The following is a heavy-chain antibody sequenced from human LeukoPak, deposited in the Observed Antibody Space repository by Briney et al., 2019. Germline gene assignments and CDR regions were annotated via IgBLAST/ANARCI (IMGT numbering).Heavy chain of an antibody. Sequence: ASVKVSCETSGYAFSAYYINWVLQAPGQGLEWMGRINPNSGDTNFAQKFQGRVTMTRDKSISTAYMGLTRLSSDDRAVYYCARGAGVTGTNWVRLDHFDFWGQGTLITVSS. J-gene: IGHJ4*02. CDR1: GYAFSAYY. D-gene: IGHD1-7*01. CDR2: INPNSGDT. V-gene: IGHV1-2*06. CDR3: ARGAGVTGTNWVRLDHFDF.